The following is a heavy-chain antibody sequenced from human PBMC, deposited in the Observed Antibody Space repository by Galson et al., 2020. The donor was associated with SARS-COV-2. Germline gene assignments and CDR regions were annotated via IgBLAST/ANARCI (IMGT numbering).Heavy chain of an antibody. Sequence: SETLSLTCTVSGGSISSGDYYWSWIRQPPGKGLEWIGYIYYSGSTYYNPSLKSRVTISVDTSKNQFSLKLSSVTAADTAVYYCARARITMIVVVTYFDYWGQGTLVTFAS. CDR3: ARARITMIVVVTYFDY. CDR2: IYYSGST. D-gene: IGHD3-22*01. J-gene: IGHJ4*02. V-gene: IGHV4-30-4*01. CDR1: GGSISSGDYY.